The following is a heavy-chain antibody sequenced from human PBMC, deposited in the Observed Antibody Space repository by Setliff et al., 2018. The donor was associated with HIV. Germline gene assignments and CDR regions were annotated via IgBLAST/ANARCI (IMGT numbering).Heavy chain of an antibody. J-gene: IGHJ3*02. CDR2: INSDGSGP. Sequence: PGGSLRLSCAASGYNFGIYWMHWVRQVPGKGLVWVSHINSDGSGPKYADSVKGRFTMSRDNAKNTLYLQMNSLRAEDTALYFCTRDRGRPDSFDIWGQGTMVTVSS. V-gene: IGHV3-74*01. D-gene: IGHD1-26*01. CDR3: TRDRGRPDSFDI. CDR1: GYNFGIYW.